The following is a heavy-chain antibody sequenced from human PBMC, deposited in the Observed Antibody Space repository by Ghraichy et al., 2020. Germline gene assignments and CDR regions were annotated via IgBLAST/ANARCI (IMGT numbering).Heavy chain of an antibody. J-gene: IGHJ1*01. CDR1: GFTFSTYS. V-gene: IGHV3-48*02. CDR3: ARDKYFQH. CDR2: ISSSGTI. Sequence: GGSLRLSCVASGFTFSTYSMNWIRQAPGKGLEWVSYISSSGTIYYADSVKGRFTISRDNAKNSLYLQMNSLRDEDTAVYYCARDKYFQHWGQGTVVTVFS.